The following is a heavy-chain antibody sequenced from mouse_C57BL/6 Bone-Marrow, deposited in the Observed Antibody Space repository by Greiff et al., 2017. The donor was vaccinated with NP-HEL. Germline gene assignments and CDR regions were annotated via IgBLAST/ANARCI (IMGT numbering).Heavy chain of an antibody. J-gene: IGHJ3*01. CDR3: ARNVDPGAWFAY. V-gene: IGHV2-2*01. CDR1: GFSLTSYG. CDR2: IWSGGST. Sequence: QVQLKQSGPGLVQPSQSLSITCTVSGFSLTSYGVHWVRQSPGKGLEWLGVIWSGGSTDYNAAFISRLSISKDNSTRQVFFKMNRLQADDTAIYYCARNVDPGAWFAYWGQGTLVTVSA.